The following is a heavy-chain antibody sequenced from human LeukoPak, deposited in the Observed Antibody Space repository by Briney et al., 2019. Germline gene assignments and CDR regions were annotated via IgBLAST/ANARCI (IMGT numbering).Heavy chain of an antibody. CDR3: ARHTLRGGAFDI. CDR1: GGSFSGYY. J-gene: IGHJ3*02. D-gene: IGHD3-16*01. Sequence: SETLSLTCAVYGGSFSGYYWSWIRQPPGKGLEWIGEINHSGSTNYNPSLKSRVTISVDTSKNQFSLKLSSVTAADTAVYYCARHTLRGGAFDIWGQGTMVTVSS. V-gene: IGHV4-34*01. CDR2: INHSGST.